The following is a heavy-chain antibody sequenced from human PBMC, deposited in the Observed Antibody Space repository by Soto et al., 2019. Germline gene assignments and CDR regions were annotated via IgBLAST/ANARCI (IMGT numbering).Heavy chain of an antibody. Sequence: SETLSLTCAVYGGSFSGYYWSWIRQPPGKGLEWIGEINHSGSTNYNPSLKSRVTISVDTSKNQFSLKLSSVTAADTAVYYCARVRRGYSGYGDFDYWGQGTLVTVSS. CDR3: ARVRRGYSGYGDFDY. V-gene: IGHV4-34*01. D-gene: IGHD5-12*01. CDR1: GGSFSGYY. J-gene: IGHJ4*02. CDR2: INHSGST.